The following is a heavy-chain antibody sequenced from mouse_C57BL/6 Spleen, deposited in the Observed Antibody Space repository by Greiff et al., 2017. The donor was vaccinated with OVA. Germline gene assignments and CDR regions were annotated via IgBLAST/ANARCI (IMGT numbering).Heavy chain of an antibody. D-gene: IGHD4-1*01. CDR3: ARENWDEAWFAY. CDR1: GFTFSSYA. CDR2: ISDGGSYT. J-gene: IGHJ3*01. Sequence: EVQVVESGGGLVKPGGSLKLSCAASGFTFSSYAMSWVRQTPEKRLEWVATISDGGSYTYYPDNVKGRFTISRDNAKNNLYLQMSHLKSEDTAMYYCARENWDEAWFAYWGQGTLVTVSA. V-gene: IGHV5-4*01.